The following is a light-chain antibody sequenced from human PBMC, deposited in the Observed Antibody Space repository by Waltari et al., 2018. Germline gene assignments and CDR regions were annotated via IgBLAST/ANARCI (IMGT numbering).Light chain of an antibody. V-gene: IGKV4-1*01. Sequence: DIVMTQSPDSLAVSLGERATINCKSSQSVLFSSNNKNYLGWYQQKPGPPPKLLISWASTRESGVPDRFSGSGSGTDFTLTISSLQAEDVAVYYCQQCYTFPYTFGQGTKLEI. CDR3: QQCYTFPYT. J-gene: IGKJ2*01. CDR1: QSVLFSSNNKNY. CDR2: WAS.